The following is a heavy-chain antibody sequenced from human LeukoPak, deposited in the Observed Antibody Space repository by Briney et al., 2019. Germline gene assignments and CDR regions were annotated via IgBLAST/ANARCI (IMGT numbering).Heavy chain of an antibody. Sequence: ASVKVSCKASGYTFTSYGISWVRQAPGQGHEWMGWISAYNGNTNYAQKLQGRVTMTTDTSTSTAYRELRSLRSDDTAVYYCARAVWFGENRRRAFDIWGQGTMVTVSS. CDR3: ARAVWFGENRRRAFDI. CDR2: ISAYNGNT. V-gene: IGHV1-18*01. J-gene: IGHJ3*02. D-gene: IGHD3-10*01. CDR1: GYTFTSYG.